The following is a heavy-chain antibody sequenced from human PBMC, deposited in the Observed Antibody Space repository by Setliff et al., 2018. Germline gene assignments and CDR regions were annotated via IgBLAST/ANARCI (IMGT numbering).Heavy chain of an antibody. D-gene: IGHD3-9*01. CDR2: VSYDGNVK. J-gene: IGHJ5*02. V-gene: IGHV3-30*03. CDR1: GFTFSRFS. Sequence: GESLKISCAASGFTFSRFSLHWVRQAPGKGLEWVAVVSYDGNVKYYADSVKGRFTISKDNARNTMSLQMNSLRPDDAAVYYCARVRGDFLADSYQPLDPWGQGALVTVSS. CDR3: ARVRGDFLADSYQPLDP.